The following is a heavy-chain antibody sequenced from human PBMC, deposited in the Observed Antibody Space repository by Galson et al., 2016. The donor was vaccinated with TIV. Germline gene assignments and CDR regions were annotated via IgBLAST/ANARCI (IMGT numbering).Heavy chain of an antibody. D-gene: IGHD2-21*01. CDR3: ARRGGSDSPARAFAI. CDR2: IFPSDSDT. V-gene: IGHV5-51*01. Sequence: QSGAEVTKTGESLKISCKGSGYNFITYWIGWARQMPGKGLEWMGIIFPSDSDTRYSPSFEGQVTISADKSASTISLQWTSLKTSDSGIYYCARRGGSDSPARAFAIWGQGTMVTVSS. CDR1: GYNFITYW. J-gene: IGHJ3*02.